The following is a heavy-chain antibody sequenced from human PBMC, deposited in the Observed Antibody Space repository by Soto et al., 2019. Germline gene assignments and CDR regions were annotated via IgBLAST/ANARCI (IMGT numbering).Heavy chain of an antibody. V-gene: IGHV1-69*13. CDR3: GSGSGMYYYDRSRYYYVTPPTDYYYGIDG. J-gene: IGHJ6*02. Sequence: ASGKVSCKASGGTFSSYAISWVRQAPGQGLEWMGGIIPIFGTANYAQKFQGRVTITADESTSTAYMELSSLRSEDRGVYYCGSGSGMYYYDRSRYYYVTPPTDYYYGIDGWGQETTVTVSS. CDR2: IIPIFGTA. D-gene: IGHD3-22*01. CDR1: GGTFSSYA.